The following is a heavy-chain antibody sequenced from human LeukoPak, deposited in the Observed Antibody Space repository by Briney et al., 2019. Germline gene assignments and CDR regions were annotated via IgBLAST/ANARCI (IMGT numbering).Heavy chain of an antibody. Sequence: GGSLRLSCAASGFTFSSHSMNWARQTPQKGLEWVSSISSDSRYIFYRDSVKGRFTISRDNAKNSVYLQMNSLRAEDTAVYYCTSFETRGTGDFDCWGQGTLVTVSS. CDR3: TSFETRGTGDFDC. J-gene: IGHJ4*02. CDR1: GFTFSSHS. D-gene: IGHD3/OR15-3a*01. CDR2: ISSDSRYI. V-gene: IGHV3-21*06.